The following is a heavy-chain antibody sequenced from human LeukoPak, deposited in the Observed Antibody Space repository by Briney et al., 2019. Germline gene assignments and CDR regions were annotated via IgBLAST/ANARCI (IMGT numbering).Heavy chain of an antibody. Sequence: GSLRLSCAASGFSVSSNYIAWVRQAPGKGLEWVSVIYSDGSTKYADSVKARFTISRDNSKNTVYLQMNRLRVEDTALYYCARATLDNWGQGTLVTVSS. V-gene: IGHV3-53*01. CDR1: GFSVSSNY. J-gene: IGHJ4*02. CDR2: IYSDGST. CDR3: ARATLDN.